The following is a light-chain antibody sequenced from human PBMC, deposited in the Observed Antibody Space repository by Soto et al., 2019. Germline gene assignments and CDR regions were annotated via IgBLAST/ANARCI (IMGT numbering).Light chain of an antibody. CDR3: QQSYSTVWT. J-gene: IGKJ1*01. CDR2: AAS. V-gene: IGKV1-39*01. Sequence: DIQMTQSPSSLSASVGDRVTITCRASQSISTYLNWYQQKPGKAPKLLIYAASSLQSGVPSRFSGSGSETDFTLTISSLQPEDFATYYCQQSYSTVWTFGQGTRVEIK. CDR1: QSISTY.